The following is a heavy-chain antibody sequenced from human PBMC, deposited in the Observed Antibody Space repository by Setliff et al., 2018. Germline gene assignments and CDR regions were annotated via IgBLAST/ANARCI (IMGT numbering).Heavy chain of an antibody. Sequence: LSLTCTVSGGSISSPSYFWGWVRQPPGKEMEWIATIYYSGGGYYNPSLKSRLTISVDTSKNLFSLKLSSVTTADTAVYYCARHYGGGYKHFDYWGQGTLVTVSS. D-gene: IGHD5-12*01. CDR3: ARHYGGGYKHFDY. V-gene: IGHV4-39*01. CDR2: IYYSGGG. J-gene: IGHJ4*02. CDR1: GGSISSPSYF.